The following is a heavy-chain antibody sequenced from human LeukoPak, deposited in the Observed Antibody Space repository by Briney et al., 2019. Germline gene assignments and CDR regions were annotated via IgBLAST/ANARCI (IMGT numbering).Heavy chain of an antibody. CDR3: ARGALGIWTGNYYMDV. D-gene: IGHD3/OR15-3a*01. CDR1: GFTFSSYS. CDR2: INNRGSYI. Sequence: GESLRLSCEASGFTFSSYSLSWVRQTPGKGLEWVSSINNRGSYINYADSVKGRFTISRDNTLHSVSLEMRSLRTEDTAVYFCARGALGIWTGNYYMDVWGNGTTVTVSS. V-gene: IGHV3-21*06. J-gene: IGHJ6*03.